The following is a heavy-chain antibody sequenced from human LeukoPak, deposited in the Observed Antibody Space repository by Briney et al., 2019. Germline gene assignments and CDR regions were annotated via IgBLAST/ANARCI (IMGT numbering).Heavy chain of an antibody. J-gene: IGHJ6*02. CDR1: GFSFSTYW. D-gene: IGHD2-2*01. Sequence: GGSLRLSCAASGFSFSTYWMSWVRQAPGEGLEWVANINQGGSETYYVDSVKGRFTISRDNAKNSVYLQMNSLRAEDTAVYFCAKDRTTSPLTRFYLGLDVWGQGTTVTVSS. CDR3: AKDRTTSPLTRFYLGLDV. V-gene: IGHV3-7*03. CDR2: INQGGSET.